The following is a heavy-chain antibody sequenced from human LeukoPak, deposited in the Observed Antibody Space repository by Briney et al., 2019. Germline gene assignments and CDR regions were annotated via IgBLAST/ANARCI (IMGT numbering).Heavy chain of an antibody. D-gene: IGHD1-26*01. J-gene: IGHJ4*02. V-gene: IGHV1-2*02. CDR3: AREGVGGTTLFDY. Sequence: ASVKVSCKASGYTFTGYYLHWVRQAPGQGLEWMGWINPNSGGTNYAQKFQGRVTMTRNTSISTAYMELSRLRSDDTALYYCAREGVGGTTLFDYWGQGTLVTVSS. CDR2: INPNSGGT. CDR1: GYTFTGYY.